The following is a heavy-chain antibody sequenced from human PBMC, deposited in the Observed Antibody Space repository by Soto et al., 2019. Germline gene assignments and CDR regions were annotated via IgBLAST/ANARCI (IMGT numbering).Heavy chain of an antibody. CDR2: IYYSGST. Sequence: SETLSLTCTVSGGSISSYYWSWIRQPPGKGLEWIGYIYYSGSTNYNPSLKSRVTISVDTSKNQFSLKLSSVTAADTAVYYCARGGLGGFAPHWGQRTLVTAS. V-gene: IGHV4-59*01. CDR1: GGSISSYY. D-gene: IGHD2-15*01. J-gene: IGHJ1*01. CDR3: ARGGLGGFAPH.